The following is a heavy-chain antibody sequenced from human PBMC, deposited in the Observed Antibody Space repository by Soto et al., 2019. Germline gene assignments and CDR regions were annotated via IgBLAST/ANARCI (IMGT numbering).Heavy chain of an antibody. J-gene: IGHJ6*02. Sequence: RASVKVSCKASGYTFTSYYMHWVRQAPGQGLEWMGITNPSGGSTSYAQKFQGRVTMTRDTSTSTVYMELSSLRSEDTAVYYCARVGITFGGVIDDYYYYGMDVWGQGTTVTV. CDR3: ARVGITFGGVIDDYYYYGMDV. CDR1: GYTFTSYY. V-gene: IGHV1-46*01. CDR2: TNPSGGST. D-gene: IGHD3-16*02.